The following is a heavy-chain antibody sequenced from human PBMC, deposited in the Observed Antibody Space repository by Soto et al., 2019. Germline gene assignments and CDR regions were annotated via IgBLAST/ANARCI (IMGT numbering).Heavy chain of an antibody. J-gene: IGHJ6*02. Sequence: LRLSCAASGFPLSTYGMTWVRQAPGKGLEWVSAITGTGGNTYYVDSVKGRFTSSRDNSKNMLYLQVNSLRVEDTAVYYCARIRGYWYGLDVWGQGTTVTVSS. CDR1: GFPLSTYG. CDR2: ITGTGGNT. CDR3: ARIRGYWYGLDV. V-gene: IGHV3-23*01.